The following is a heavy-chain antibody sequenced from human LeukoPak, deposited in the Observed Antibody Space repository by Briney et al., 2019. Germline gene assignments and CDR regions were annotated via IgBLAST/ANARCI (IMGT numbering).Heavy chain of an antibody. D-gene: IGHD1-14*01. J-gene: IGHJ3*02. CDR1: GFTPSSYE. Sequence: GGSLRLSCTASGFTPSSYEMSWIRQAPGKGLEWVSSISSSSIYIYDADSVKGRFTISRDNAKNSLYLQMNSLKAEDTAVYYCARAKSDRTLFDACDIWGQGTMVTVSS. V-gene: IGHV3-21*01. CDR3: ARAKSDRTLFDACDI. CDR2: ISSSSIYI.